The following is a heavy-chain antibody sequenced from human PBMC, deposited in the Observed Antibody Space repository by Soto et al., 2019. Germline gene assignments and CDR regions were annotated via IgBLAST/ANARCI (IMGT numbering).Heavy chain of an antibody. CDR2: INSDGSTT. CDR3: ARDLTGSGTY. Sequence: GGSLRLSCAASGFTLSSYWMHWVRQAPGKGLVWVSRINSDGSTTRYADSVKGRFTISRDNAKNTLDLQMNSLRVEDTAVYYCARDLTGSGTYWGQGTLVTVSS. V-gene: IGHV3-74*01. J-gene: IGHJ4*02. CDR1: GFTLSSYW. D-gene: IGHD2-15*01.